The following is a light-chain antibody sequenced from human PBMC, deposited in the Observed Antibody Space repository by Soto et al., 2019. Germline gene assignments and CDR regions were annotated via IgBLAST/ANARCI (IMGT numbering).Light chain of an antibody. J-gene: IGLJ1*01. CDR2: DVS. V-gene: IGLV2-11*01. CDR3: CSYAGSYTYNYV. CDR1: SSDVGAYNF. Sequence: QSVLTQPASVSGSPGQSITISCTGSSSDVGAYNFVSWYQHHPGKAPKLMIYDVSKRPSGVPDRFSGSKSGNTASLTISGLQAEDEADYYCCSYAGSYTYNYVFGTGTKVTVL.